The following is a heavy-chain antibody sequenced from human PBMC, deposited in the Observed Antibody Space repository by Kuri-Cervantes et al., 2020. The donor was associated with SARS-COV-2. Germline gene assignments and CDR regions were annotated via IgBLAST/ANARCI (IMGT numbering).Heavy chain of an antibody. J-gene: IGHJ3*02. CDR3: ARAGLGYSCFHSAFDI. CDR1: GYTFTTYY. Sequence: ASVKVSCKASGYTFTTYYMHWVRQAPGQGLEWMGVVDPGNSWTDYAQKFQGRVTMTRDTSTTTFYMELSGLGSEDTAIYHCARAGLGYSCFHSAFDIWGEGTVVTVSS. CDR2: VDPGNSWT. V-gene: IGHV1-46*01. D-gene: IGHD1-26*01.